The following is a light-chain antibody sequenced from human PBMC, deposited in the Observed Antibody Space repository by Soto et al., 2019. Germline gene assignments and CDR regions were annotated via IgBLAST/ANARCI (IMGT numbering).Light chain of an antibody. CDR2: DAS. CDR1: QSISSW. J-gene: IGKJ1*01. Sequence: IQMTQSPSTLSASVGGRVTITCRASQSISSWLAWYQQKPGKAPKLLIYDASSLESGVPSRFSGSGSGTEFTLTISSLQPDDFATYYCQQYNSYSWPFGQGTKVDIX. CDR3: QQYNSYSWP. V-gene: IGKV1-5*01.